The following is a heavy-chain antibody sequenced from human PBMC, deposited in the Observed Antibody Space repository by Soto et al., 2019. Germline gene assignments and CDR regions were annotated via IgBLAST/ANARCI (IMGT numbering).Heavy chain of an antibody. CDR1: GGSIRRYY. CDR2: IYYSGST. D-gene: IGHD1-26*01. Sequence: PSETLSLTCPVSGGSIRRYYWSWIRQPPGKGLEWIGYIYYSGSTNYNPSLKSRVTISVDTSKNQFSLKLSSVTAADTAVYYCARGGGSPDYWGQGTLVTVSS. CDR3: ARGGGSPDY. V-gene: IGHV4-59*12. J-gene: IGHJ4*02.